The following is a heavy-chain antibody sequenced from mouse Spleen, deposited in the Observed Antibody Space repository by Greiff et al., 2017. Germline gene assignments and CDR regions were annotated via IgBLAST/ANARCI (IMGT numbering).Heavy chain of an antibody. CDR3: ARDLLTGMFAY. V-gene: IGHV5-9-4*01. J-gene: IGHJ3*01. CDR1: GFTFSSYA. D-gene: IGHD4-1*01. CDR2: ISSGGSYT. Sequence: EVQVVESGGGLVKPGGSLKLSCAASGFTFSSYAMSWVRQSPEKRLEWVAEISSGGSYTYYPDTVTGRFTISRDNAKNTLYLEMSSLRSEDTAMYYCARDLLTGMFAYWGQGTLVTVSA.